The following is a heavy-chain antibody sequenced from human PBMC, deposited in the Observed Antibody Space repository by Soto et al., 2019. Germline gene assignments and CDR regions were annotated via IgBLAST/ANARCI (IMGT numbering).Heavy chain of an antibody. J-gene: IGHJ4*02. D-gene: IGHD3-10*01. CDR1: GFTFSSYA. CDR3: VKQHGGVLSLFPL. Sequence: GGSLRLSCTASGFTFSSYALTWVRRAPGKGLEWISGVSGSGGTTYYADSVKGRFTISRDNSMDTLYLQMNSLSAEDTAVYYFVKQHGGVLSLFPLWGRGPWVTVSA. CDR2: VSGSGGTT. V-gene: IGHV3-23*01.